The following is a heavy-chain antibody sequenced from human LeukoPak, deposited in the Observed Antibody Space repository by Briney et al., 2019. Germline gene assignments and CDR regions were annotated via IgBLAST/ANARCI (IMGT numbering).Heavy chain of an antibody. J-gene: IGHJ4*02. V-gene: IGHV3-43D*03. D-gene: IGHD2-2*03. CDR2: ISWECGST. CDR3: AKDGGYCSSTSCYHYFDY. Sequence: GGSLRLSCAASGFTFDDYAMHWVRQAPGKGLEWVSLISWECGSTYYADSVKGRFTISRANSKNSLYLQMNSLRAEDTALYYCAKDGGYCSSTSCYHYFDYWGQGTLVTVSS. CDR1: GFTFDDYA.